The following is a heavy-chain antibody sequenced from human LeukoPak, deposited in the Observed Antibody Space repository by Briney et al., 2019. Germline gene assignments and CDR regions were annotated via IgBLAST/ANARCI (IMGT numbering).Heavy chain of an antibody. D-gene: IGHD2-21*02. CDR1: GYTFTGYY. CDR2: INPNSGGT. J-gene: IGHJ4*02. V-gene: IGHV1-2*02. Sequence: ASVKVSCKASGYTFTGYYMHWVRQAPGQGLEWMGWINPNSGGTNYAQKFQGRVTMTRDTSISTAYMKLSRLRSDDTAVYYCARDLYCGGDCYPSSFHYWGQGTLVTVSS. CDR3: ARDLYCGGDCYPSSFHY.